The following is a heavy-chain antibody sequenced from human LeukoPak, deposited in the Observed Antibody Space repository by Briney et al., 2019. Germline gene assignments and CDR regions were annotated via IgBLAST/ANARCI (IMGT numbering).Heavy chain of an antibody. CDR2: IIPIFGTA. CDR3: ARVVTSLVYSPNELPYYYYGVDV. V-gene: IGHV1-69*01. J-gene: IGHJ6*02. D-gene: IGHD2-21*02. Sequence: ASVKVSCKASGGTFSSYAISWVRQAPGQGLEWMGGIIPIFGTANYAQKFQGRVTITADESTSTAYMELSSLRSEDTAVYYCARVVTSLVYSPNELPYYYYGVDVWGQGTTVTVSS. CDR1: GGTFSSYA.